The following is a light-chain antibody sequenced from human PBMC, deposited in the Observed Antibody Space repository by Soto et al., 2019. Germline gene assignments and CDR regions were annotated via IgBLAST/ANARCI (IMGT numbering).Light chain of an antibody. CDR2: GNS. CDR3: QSYDSSLNGRV. J-gene: IGLJ3*02. CDR1: SSNTGAGYA. Sequence: QSVLTQPPSVSGAPGQRVTISCTGSSSNTGAGYAVHWYQQLPGTAPKLLIYGNSNRPSGVPDRFSGSKSGTSASLGITGLQAEDEADYYCQSYDSSLNGRVFGGGTKLTVL. V-gene: IGLV1-40*01.